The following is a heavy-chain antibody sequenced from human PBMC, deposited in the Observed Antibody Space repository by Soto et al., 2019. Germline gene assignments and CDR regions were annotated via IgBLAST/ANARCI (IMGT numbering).Heavy chain of an antibody. CDR2: IWYDGSNK. Sequence: GGSLRLSCAASGFTFSSYGMHWVRQAPGKGLEWVAVIWYDGSNKYYADSVKGRFTISRDNSKNTLYLQMNSLRAEDTAVYYCARESSIVGATQFFDYWGQGTLVTVSS. D-gene: IGHD1-26*01. CDR1: GFTFSSYG. CDR3: ARESSIVGATQFFDY. V-gene: IGHV3-33*01. J-gene: IGHJ4*02.